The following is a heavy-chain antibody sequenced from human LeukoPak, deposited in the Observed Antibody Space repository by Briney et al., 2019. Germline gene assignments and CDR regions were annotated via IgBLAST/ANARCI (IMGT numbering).Heavy chain of an antibody. CDR1: GFTFSSYA. Sequence: GGSLRLSCAASGFTFSSYAMSWVRQAPGKGLEWVSAISGSGGSTYYADSVKGRFTISRDNSKNTLYLQMNSLRAEDTAVYYCAKTSRGYSGYDSFGYWGQGTLVTVSS. D-gene: IGHD5-12*01. J-gene: IGHJ4*02. CDR2: ISGSGGST. CDR3: AKTSRGYSGYDSFGY. V-gene: IGHV3-23*01.